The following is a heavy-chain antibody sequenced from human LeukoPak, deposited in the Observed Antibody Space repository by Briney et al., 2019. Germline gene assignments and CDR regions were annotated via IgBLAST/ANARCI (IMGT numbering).Heavy chain of an antibody. D-gene: IGHD3-10*01. J-gene: IGHJ4*02. V-gene: IGHV1-24*01. Sequence: ASVKVSCKASGGTFSSYAISWVRQAPGKGLEWMGGFDPEDGETIYAQKFQGRVTMTEDTSTDTAYMELSSLRPEDTAVYYCTTWQGSMETMVRDSWGQGTLVTVSS. CDR1: GGTFSSYA. CDR3: TTWQGSMETMVRDS. CDR2: FDPEDGET.